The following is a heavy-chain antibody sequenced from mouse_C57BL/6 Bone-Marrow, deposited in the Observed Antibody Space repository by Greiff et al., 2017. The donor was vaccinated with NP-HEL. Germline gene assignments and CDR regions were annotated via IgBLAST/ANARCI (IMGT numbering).Heavy chain of an antibody. V-gene: IGHV1-22*01. CDR2: INPNNGGT. J-gene: IGHJ1*03. Sequence: DVQLQESGPELVKPGASVKMSCKASGYTFTDYNMHWVKQSHGKSLEWIGYINPNNGGTSYNQKFKGKATLTVNKSSSTAYMELRSLTSEDSAVYYCAGHWADWYFDVWGTGTTVTVSS. CDR3: AGHWADWYFDV. CDR1: GYTFTDYN. D-gene: IGHD4-1*01.